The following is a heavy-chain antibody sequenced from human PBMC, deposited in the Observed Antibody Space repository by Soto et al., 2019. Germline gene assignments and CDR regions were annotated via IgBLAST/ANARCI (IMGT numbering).Heavy chain of an antibody. V-gene: IGHV4-34*01. Sequence: SSETLSLTCAVYGGSFSGYYWSWIRQPPGKGLEWIGEINHSGSTNYNPSLKSRVTISVDTSKNQFSLRLSSVTAADTAVYYCARGGWVLLWFGESPFGYWGQGTLVTVSS. CDR2: INHSGST. D-gene: IGHD3-10*01. CDR1: GGSFSGYY. CDR3: ARGGWVLLWFGESPFGY. J-gene: IGHJ4*02.